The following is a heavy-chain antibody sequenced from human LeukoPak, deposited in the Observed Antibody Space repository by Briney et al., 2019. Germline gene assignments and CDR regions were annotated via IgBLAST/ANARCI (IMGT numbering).Heavy chain of an antibody. CDR2: IIPIFGTA. CDR3: ARDRGYYDILTGFHP. CDR1: GGTFSSYA. Sequence: SVTVSCKASGGTFSSYAISWVRQAPGQGLEWMGGIIPIFGTANYAQKFQGRVTIIADKSTSTAYMELSSLRSEDTAVYYCARDRGYYDILTGFHPWGQGTLVTVSS. V-gene: IGHV1-69*06. D-gene: IGHD3-9*01. J-gene: IGHJ5*02.